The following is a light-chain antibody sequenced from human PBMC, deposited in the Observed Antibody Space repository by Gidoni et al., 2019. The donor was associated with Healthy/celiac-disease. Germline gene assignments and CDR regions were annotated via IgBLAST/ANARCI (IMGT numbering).Light chain of an antibody. J-gene: IGKJ2*01. CDR2: LGS. V-gene: IGKV2-28*01. Sequence: DIVMTQSPLSLPVTPGEPASISCRSSQSLLHSNGYNYLDWYLQKPGQSPQLLIYLGSNRAPVVPDRFSGSGSGTDFTLKISRVEAEDVGVYYCMQALQTPPTFGQGTKLEIK. CDR1: QSLLHSNGYNY. CDR3: MQALQTPPT.